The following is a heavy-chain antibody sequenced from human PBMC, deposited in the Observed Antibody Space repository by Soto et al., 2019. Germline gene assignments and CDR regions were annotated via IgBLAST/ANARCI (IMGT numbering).Heavy chain of an antibody. CDR2: IWYDGSKK. D-gene: IGHD4-17*01. CDR3: ARDSSGVTTYFDS. Sequence: QVQLVESGGGVVQPGRALRLSCAASGFSFRSNGMHWVRQAPGKGLEWVAVIWYDGSKKYYADSVKGRFTISRDNSKNTLYLEMNSLRAEDTAVYYCARDSSGVTTYFDSWGQGSLVTVSS. V-gene: IGHV3-33*01. J-gene: IGHJ4*02. CDR1: GFSFRSNG.